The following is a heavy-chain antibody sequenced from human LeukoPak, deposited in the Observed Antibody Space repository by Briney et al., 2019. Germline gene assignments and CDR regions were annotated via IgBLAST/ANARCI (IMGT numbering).Heavy chain of an antibody. D-gene: IGHD5-24*01. Sequence: GRSLRLSCAASGFNFSSYGMYWVRQAPGKGLEWVAVIWYDGSNKYYADSVKGRFTISSDNFKNTLYLQMNRLSAENQAVYYCAKDLSWGGYNLWGQGTLVTVSS. CDR2: IWYDGSNK. V-gene: IGHV3-33*06. CDR1: GFNFSSYG. CDR3: AKDLSWGGYNL. J-gene: IGHJ4*02.